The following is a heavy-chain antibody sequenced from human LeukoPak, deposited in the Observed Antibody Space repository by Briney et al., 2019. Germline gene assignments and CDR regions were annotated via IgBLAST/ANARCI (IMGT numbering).Heavy chain of an antibody. Sequence: GGSLRLSCAASGFTFSTYSMSWVRQAPGKGLEWVSAIRGGGEDTYYADSVRGRFTISRDNSKDTLSLQMNSLRAEDTAVYYCAILSWDGRGSFYWGQGTLVTVSS. J-gene: IGHJ4*02. D-gene: IGHD3-10*01. V-gene: IGHV3-23*01. CDR2: IRGGGEDT. CDR1: GFTFSTYS. CDR3: AILSWDGRGSFY.